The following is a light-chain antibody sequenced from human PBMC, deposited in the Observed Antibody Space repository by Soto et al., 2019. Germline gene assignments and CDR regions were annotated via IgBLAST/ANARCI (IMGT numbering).Light chain of an antibody. J-gene: IGKJ2*01. CDR2: QAS. CDR3: QYYDSYVN. V-gene: IGKV1-5*03. CDR1: QSIGNW. Sequence: DIQMTQAPSTLSASVGDRVTITCRASQSIGNWLAWYQQKPGKAPKRMIYQASSLKSEFPSRVSGSGSGTDVSLTISCLQPYGIAAYYCQYYDSYVNFGQGTKLEIK.